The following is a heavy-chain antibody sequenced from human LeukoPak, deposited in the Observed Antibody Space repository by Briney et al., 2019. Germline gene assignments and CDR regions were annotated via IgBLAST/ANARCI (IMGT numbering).Heavy chain of an antibody. CDR3: ARARSGRDGYNLFFDY. CDR1: GFTFSSYS. V-gene: IGHV3-21*01. J-gene: IGHJ4*02. Sequence: GGSLSLSCAASGFTFSSYSMNWVRQAPGKGQEWVSSISSSSSYIYYADSVKGRFTISRDNAKNSLYLQTNSLRAEHTAVYYCARARSGRDGYNLFFDYWGQGTLVTVSS. CDR2: ISSSSSYI. D-gene: IGHD5-24*01.